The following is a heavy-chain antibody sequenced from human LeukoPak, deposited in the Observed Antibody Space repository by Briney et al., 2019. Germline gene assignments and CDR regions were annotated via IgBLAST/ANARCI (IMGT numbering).Heavy chain of an antibody. V-gene: IGHV3-23*01. CDR3: AKERAGYTNPYYFDY. D-gene: IGHD3-16*02. CDR2: ISGSGANT. Sequence: ETLSLTCSVSGGSISDYYWSWVRQAPGKGLEWVSTISGSGANTYYADSVRGRFTISRDNSKNTLYLHMNSLRAEDTAVYYCAKERAGYTNPYYFDYWGQGTLVTVSS. J-gene: IGHJ4*02. CDR1: GGSISDYY.